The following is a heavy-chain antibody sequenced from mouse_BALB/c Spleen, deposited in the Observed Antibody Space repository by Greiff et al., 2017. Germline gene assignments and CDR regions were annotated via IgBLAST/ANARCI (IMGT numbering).Heavy chain of an antibody. D-gene: IGHD2-4*01. CDR1: GFTFSSYA. J-gene: IGHJ3*01. Sequence: EVKVVESGGGLVKPGGSLKLSCAASGFTFSSYAMSWVRQTPEKRLEWVASISSGGSTYYPDSVKGRFTISRDNARNILYLQMSSLRSEDTAMYYCARGDYDAAWFAYWGQGTLVTVSA. CDR3: ARGDYDAAWFAY. V-gene: IGHV5-6-5*01. CDR2: ISSGGST.